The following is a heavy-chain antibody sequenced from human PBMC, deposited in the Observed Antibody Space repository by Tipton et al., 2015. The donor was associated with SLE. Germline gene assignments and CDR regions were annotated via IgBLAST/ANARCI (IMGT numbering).Heavy chain of an antibody. V-gene: IGHV4-39*01. Sequence: TLSLTCTVSGGSISISSHFWGWIRQPPEKGLEWIGSIYYSGNTYYNPSLKSRVSVSIDSSKNQFSLRLSSVTAADTAVYYGGCGIHLSGGTPSTARSPRARLAVSIDWSKTQFSLGLRSVAAADTAVYYCASGFGELLIPQYWGQGALVTVSS. CDR2: IYYSGNT. CDR3: GCGIHLSGGTPSTARSPRARLAVSIDWSKTQFSLGLRSVAAADTAVYYCASGFGELLIPQY. J-gene: IGHJ4*02. CDR1: GGSISISSHF. D-gene: IGHD3-9*01.